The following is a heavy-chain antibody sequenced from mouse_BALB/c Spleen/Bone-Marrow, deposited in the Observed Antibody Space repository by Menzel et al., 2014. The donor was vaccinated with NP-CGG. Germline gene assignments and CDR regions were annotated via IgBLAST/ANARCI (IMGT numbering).Heavy chain of an antibody. Sequence: VQLQQSGPVLVKPGASVKISYKVSGYSFTDYNMYWVKQSHGMSLEWIGYIDPYSGGASYNQKFKGKATLTVDKSSNTAFMHLNRLTSEDSAVYYCVRSGGSNLNCAMDYWGQGTSVTVSS. D-gene: IGHD2-5*01. J-gene: IGHJ4*01. V-gene: IGHV1S135*01. CDR1: GYSFTDYN. CDR3: VRSGGSNLNCAMDY. CDR2: IDPYSGGA.